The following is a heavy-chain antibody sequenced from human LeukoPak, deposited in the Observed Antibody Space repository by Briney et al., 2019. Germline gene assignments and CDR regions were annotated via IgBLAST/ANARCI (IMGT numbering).Heavy chain of an antibody. V-gene: IGHV3-7*01. CDR2: IKQDGSEK. CDR1: GFTFSSYL. Sequence: PGGSLRLSCAASGFTFSSYLMSWVRQAPGKGREWVANIKQDGSEKYYVDSVKGRFTISRDNAKNSLYLQMNSLRAEDTAVYYCARGAQIGNTFDFWGLGTLVTVSS. CDR3: ARGAQIGNTFDF. J-gene: IGHJ4*02. D-gene: IGHD2/OR15-2a*01.